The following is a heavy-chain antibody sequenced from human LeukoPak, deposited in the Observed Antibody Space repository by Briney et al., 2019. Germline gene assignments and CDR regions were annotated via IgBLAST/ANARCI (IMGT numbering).Heavy chain of an antibody. D-gene: IGHD3-10*01. J-gene: IGHJ3*02. CDR1: GFTLSTYW. CDR2: IKQDGSEK. CDR3: ATAAGGYYGGLGAFDI. Sequence: GGSLRLSCAASGFTLSTYWMTWVRQAPGKGLEWVANIKQDGSEKYYVDSVKGRFTISRDNAKNSLYLQMNSLRAEDTAMYYCATAAGGYYGGLGAFDIWGQGTMVTVSS. V-gene: IGHV3-7*01.